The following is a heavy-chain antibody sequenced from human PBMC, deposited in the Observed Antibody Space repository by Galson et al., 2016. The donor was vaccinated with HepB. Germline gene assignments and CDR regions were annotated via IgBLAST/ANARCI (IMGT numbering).Heavy chain of an antibody. CDR1: GFTFSSYA. J-gene: IGHJ4*02. CDR3: AKDREGHYYDFDY. CDR2: VSGSGGST. V-gene: IGHV3-23*01. D-gene: IGHD3-10*01. Sequence: SLRLSCAASGFTFSSYAMSWVRQAPVKGLEWVATVSGSGGSTYYADSVKGRFTISRDNSKNTLYLQMNSLRAEDAAVYYCAKDREGHYYDFDYWVQGTLVTVS.